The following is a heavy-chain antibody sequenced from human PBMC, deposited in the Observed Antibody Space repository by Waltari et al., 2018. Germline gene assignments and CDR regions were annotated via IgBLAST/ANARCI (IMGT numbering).Heavy chain of an antibody. Sequence: EVQLLESGGALLQPGGSLRLSCAASGFNFSRYALSWVRQTPGKGWEVVPAFSGAAEYTICPPSVTGRFTVSRDNSKIPLYLQLNILRVDDPAVYYCARQLGSCSDGTCFFAHWGQATLVPVSS. CDR2: FSGAAEYT. V-gene: IGHV3-23*01. D-gene: IGHD2-15*01. CDR1: GFNFSRYA. CDR3: ARQLGSCSDGTCFFAH. J-gene: IGHJ4*02.